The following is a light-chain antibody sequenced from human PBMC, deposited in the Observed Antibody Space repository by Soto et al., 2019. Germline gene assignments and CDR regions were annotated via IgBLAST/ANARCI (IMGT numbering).Light chain of an antibody. CDR2: DAS. CDR1: QSISSW. V-gene: IGKV1-5*01. J-gene: IGKJ5*01. CDR3: QQYNSYSIT. Sequence: EIQMTQSHSTLSASVGDRVTITCRASQSISSWLAWYQQKPGKAPKLLIYDASSLESGVPSRFSGSGSGTEFTLTISSLQPDDFATYYCQQYNSYSITFGQGTRLEIK.